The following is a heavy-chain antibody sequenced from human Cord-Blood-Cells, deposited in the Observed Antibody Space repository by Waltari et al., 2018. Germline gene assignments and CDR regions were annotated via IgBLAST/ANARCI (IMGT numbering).Heavy chain of an antibody. CDR1: GGSFSGYY. V-gene: IGHV4-34*01. J-gene: IGHJ3*02. D-gene: IGHD1-20*01. CDR3: ARNNWAYDAFDI. Sequence: QVQLQQWGAGLLKPSETLSLPCAVYGGSFSGYYWSWIRQPPGKGLEWIGEINHSGSTNYNPSLKSRVTISVDTSKNQFSLKLSSVTAADTAVYYCARNNWAYDAFDIWGQGTMVTVSS. CDR2: INHSGST.